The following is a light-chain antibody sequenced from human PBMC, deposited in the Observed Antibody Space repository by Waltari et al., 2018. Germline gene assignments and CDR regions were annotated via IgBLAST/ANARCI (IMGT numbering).Light chain of an antibody. CDR2: DVN. CDR3: SSYTTSSTYV. V-gene: IGLV2-14*03. J-gene: IGLJ1*01. CDR1: SSDIGAFKY. Sequence: SVSGSPGQSITISCTGTSSDIGAFKYVSWYQQHPGKAPKLIIYDVNSRPSGVSNQFSGSKSGNTASLTISGLQAEDEADYYCSSYTTSSTYVLGTGTKVTVL.